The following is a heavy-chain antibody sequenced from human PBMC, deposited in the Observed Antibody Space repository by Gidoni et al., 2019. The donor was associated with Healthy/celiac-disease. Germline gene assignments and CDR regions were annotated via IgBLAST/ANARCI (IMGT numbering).Heavy chain of an antibody. CDR2: VHNSGST. D-gene: IGHD2-8*01. Sequence: QVQLQESGPGLVKPSETLSLTCTVSGGSISSPYWSWIRQPPGKGLEWIGYVHNSGSTNYNPSLKSRVTISMDTSKNQFSLKLSSVTAADTAVYYCARLPGYCTNGVCYRVFDYWGQGTLVTVSS. CDR3: ARLPGYCTNGVCYRVFDY. V-gene: IGHV4-59*08. J-gene: IGHJ4*02. CDR1: GGSISSPY.